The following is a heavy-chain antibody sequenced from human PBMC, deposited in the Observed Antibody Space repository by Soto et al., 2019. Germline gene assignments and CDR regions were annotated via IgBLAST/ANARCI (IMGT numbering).Heavy chain of an antibody. CDR2: IWYDGSNK. D-gene: IGHD2-15*01. CDR1: GFTFSSYG. V-gene: IGHV3-33*01. CDR3: ASEYCSGGSCYYYGMDV. Sequence: GGSLRLSCAASGFTFSSYGMHWVRQAPGKGLEWVAIIWYDGSNKYYADSVKGRFTISRDNSKNTLYLQMNSLRAEDTAVYYCASEYCSGGSCYYYGMDVWGQGTTVTVSS. J-gene: IGHJ6*02.